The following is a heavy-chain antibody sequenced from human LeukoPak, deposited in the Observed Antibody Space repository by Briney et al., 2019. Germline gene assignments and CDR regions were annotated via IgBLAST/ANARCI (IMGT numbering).Heavy chain of an antibody. CDR3: ARTYYYDSSGYYYYYYYGMDV. V-gene: IGHV1-2*02. CDR1: GYTFTGYY. D-gene: IGHD3-22*01. J-gene: IGHJ6*02. CDR2: INPNSGGT. Sequence: VASVKVSCKVSGYTFTGYYMHWVRQAPGQGLEWMGWINPNSGGTNYAQKFQGRVTMTRDTSISTAYMELSRLRSDDTAVYYCARTYYYDSSGYYYYYYYGMDVWGQGTTVTVSS.